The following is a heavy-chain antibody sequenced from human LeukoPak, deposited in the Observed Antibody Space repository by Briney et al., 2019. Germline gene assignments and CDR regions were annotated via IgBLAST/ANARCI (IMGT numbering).Heavy chain of an antibody. D-gene: IGHD5-24*01. CDR1: GYTFTSYD. V-gene: IGHV1-2*02. CDR3: ARDLKWLQLPNY. J-gene: IGHJ4*02. CDR2: INPNSDGT. Sequence: RASVKVSCKASGYTFTSYDINWVRQATGQGLEWMGWINPNSDGTNYAQKFQGRVTMTRDTSISTAYMELSRLRSDDTAVYYCARDLKWLQLPNYWGQGTLVTVSS.